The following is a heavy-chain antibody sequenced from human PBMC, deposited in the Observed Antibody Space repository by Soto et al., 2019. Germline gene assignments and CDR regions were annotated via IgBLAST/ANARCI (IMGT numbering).Heavy chain of an antibody. J-gene: IGHJ4*02. CDR1: GFTFSSYA. V-gene: IGHV3-23*01. Sequence: AQLLESGGGLVQPGGSLRLSCAASGFTFSSYAMSWVRQAPGKGLEWVSGISGTGGSTYYADSVKGRFTISRDNSKNTLYLQMSSRRAGDTALYYCAKDRSIFNSDGGGFDNWGQGTLVTVSS. CDR2: ISGTGGST. D-gene: IGHD6-6*01. CDR3: AKDRSIFNSDGGGFDN.